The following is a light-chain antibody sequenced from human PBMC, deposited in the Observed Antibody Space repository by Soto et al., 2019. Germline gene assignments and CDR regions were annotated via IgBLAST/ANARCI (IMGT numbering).Light chain of an antibody. CDR3: CSYAGSSTSVV. CDR2: EGS. V-gene: IGLV2-23*01. CDR1: SSDVGSYNL. J-gene: IGLJ2*01. Sequence: QSALTQPASVSGSPGQSITISCTGTSSDVGSYNLVSWYQQHPGKAPKLMIYEGSKRPSGVSNRFSGSKSGNTASLTISGLQAEDEADYYCCSYAGSSTSVVFGGGTKVTVX.